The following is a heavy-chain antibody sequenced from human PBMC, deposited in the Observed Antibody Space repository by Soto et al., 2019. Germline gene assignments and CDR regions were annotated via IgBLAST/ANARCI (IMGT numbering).Heavy chain of an antibody. CDR3: AKDLGLYVGASAY. J-gene: IGHJ4*02. D-gene: IGHD1-26*01. CDR1: GFTFSTYA. CDR2: ISGSGGNT. V-gene: IGHV3-23*01. Sequence: EVQLLESGGGLVQPGGSLRLSCAASGFTFSTYAMSWVRQAPGKGLEWVSTISGSGGNTYYAYSVKGRFTISLDNSKNTLYLQMNSLRAEDTAVYYCAKDLGLYVGASAYWGQGTLVTVSS.